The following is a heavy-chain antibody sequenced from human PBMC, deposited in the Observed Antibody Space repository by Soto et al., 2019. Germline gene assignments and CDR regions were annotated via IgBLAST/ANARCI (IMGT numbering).Heavy chain of an antibody. V-gene: IGHV4-30-4*01. J-gene: IGHJ5*02. CDR3: ARERPDGCRLDP. Sequence: TSETLSLTCTVSGGSISSGDYYWSWIRQPPGKGLEWIGYIYYSGSTYYNPSLKSRVTISVDTSKNQFSLRLSSVTAADTAVYYCARERPDGCRLDPWGQGTLVTVS. CDR2: IYYSGST. CDR1: GGSISSGDYY. D-gene: IGHD6-19*01.